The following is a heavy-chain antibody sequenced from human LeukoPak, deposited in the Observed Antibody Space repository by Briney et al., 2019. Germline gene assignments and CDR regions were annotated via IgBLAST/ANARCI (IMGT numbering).Heavy chain of an antibody. CDR2: IYTSGST. Sequence: ASETLSLTCTVSGGSISSGSYYWSWIRQPAGKGLEWIGRIYTSGSTNYNPSLKSRVTISVDTSKNQFSLKLSSVTAADTAVYYCARGQSDDYVWGSYRFLLDYYYYMDVWGKGTTVTVSS. CDR1: GGSISSGSYY. CDR3: ARGQSDDYVWGSYRFLLDYYYYMDV. J-gene: IGHJ6*03. D-gene: IGHD3-16*02. V-gene: IGHV4-61*02.